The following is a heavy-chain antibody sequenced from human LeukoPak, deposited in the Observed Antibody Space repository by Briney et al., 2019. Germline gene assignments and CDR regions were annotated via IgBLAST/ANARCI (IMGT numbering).Heavy chain of an antibody. V-gene: IGHV3-7*01. CDR3: ARDPDAGTTDY. CDR1: GFTFSSYG. J-gene: IGHJ4*02. D-gene: IGHD1-7*01. CDR2: INEDGNEK. Sequence: SGGSLRLSCAASGFTFSSYGMHWVRQAPGKGLEWVANINEDGNEKYYVDSVAGRFTISRDNAKNSLYLQMNSLRAEDTAVYYCARDPDAGTTDYWGQGTLVTVSS.